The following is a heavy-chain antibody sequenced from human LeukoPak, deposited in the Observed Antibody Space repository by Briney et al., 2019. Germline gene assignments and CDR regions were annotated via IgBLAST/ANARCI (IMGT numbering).Heavy chain of an antibody. CDR3: ARVVEEAVAGIDY. V-gene: IGHV4-61*01. D-gene: IGHD6-19*01. CDR1: GGSVSSGSHY. J-gene: IGHJ4*02. CDR2: IYHSGST. Sequence: PSETLSLTCPVSGGSVSSGSHYWSWIRQPPGKGLEWIGEIYHSGSTNYSPSLKSRVTISLDKSKNQFSLKLNSVTAADTAVYYCARVVEEAVAGIDYRGQGTLVTVSS.